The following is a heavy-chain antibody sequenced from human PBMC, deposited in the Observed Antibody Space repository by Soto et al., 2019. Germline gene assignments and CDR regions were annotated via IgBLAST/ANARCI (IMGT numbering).Heavy chain of an antibody. CDR2: MNPGHGST. J-gene: IGHJ4*02. D-gene: IGHD3-10*01. Sequence: ASVTVSCKASGYSITSHYMHWVRQARGQGLEWMGIMNPGHGSTKYAQKFQGRVTLTGDTSTSTVYMELSSLTSEDTAAYYCARSSVRSRPIDNWGQGTLVTVSS. CDR1: GYSITSHY. CDR3: ARSSVRSRPIDN. V-gene: IGHV1-46*01.